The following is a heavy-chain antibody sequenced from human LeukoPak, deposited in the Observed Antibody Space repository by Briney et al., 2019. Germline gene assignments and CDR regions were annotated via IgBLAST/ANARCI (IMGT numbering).Heavy chain of an antibody. CDR3: ARLILWFGERQGFDI. CDR1: GGSFSGYY. V-gene: IGHV4-34*01. Sequence: SETLSLTCAVYGGSFSGYYWSWIRQPPGKGLEWIGEINHSGSTNYNPSLKSRVTISVDTSKNQFSLKLSSVTAADTAVYYCARLILWFGERQGFDIWGQGTMVTVSS. CDR2: INHSGST. J-gene: IGHJ3*02. D-gene: IGHD3-10*01.